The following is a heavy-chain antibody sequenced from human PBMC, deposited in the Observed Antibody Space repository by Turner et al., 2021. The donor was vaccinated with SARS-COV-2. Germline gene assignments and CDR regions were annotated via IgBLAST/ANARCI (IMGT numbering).Heavy chain of an antibody. V-gene: IGHV1-24*01. CDR1: GYTLTELS. CDR3: ATGYQLRVNWFDP. J-gene: IGHJ5*02. CDR2: FDPEDGET. D-gene: IGHD2-2*01. Sequence: QVQLVQSGAEVKKPGASVTVSCKISGYTLTELSMYWVQQAHGKGLEWMVGFDPEDGETIYAQNFQGRVTMTEDTSTVTAYMELSSLRSEDTAVYFCATGYQLRVNWFDPWGQGTLVTVSS.